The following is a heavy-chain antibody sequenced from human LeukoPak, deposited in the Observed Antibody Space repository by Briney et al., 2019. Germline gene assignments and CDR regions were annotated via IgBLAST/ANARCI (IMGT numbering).Heavy chain of an antibody. D-gene: IGHD4-17*01. CDR1: GYAFTSYD. CDR3: ARTNERRISSYGDYEYSFDY. CDR2: MNPNSGNT. Sequence: ASVKVSCKASGYAFTSYDINWVRQATGQGLEWMGWMNPNSGNTGYAQKFQGRVTMTRNTSISTAYMELSSLRSEDTAVYYCARTNERRISSYGDYEYSFDYWGQGTLVTVSS. V-gene: IGHV1-8*01. J-gene: IGHJ4*02.